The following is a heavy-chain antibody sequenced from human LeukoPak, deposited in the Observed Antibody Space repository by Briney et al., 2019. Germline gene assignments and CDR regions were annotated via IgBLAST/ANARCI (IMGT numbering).Heavy chain of an antibody. Sequence: GRSLRLSCAGSGFIFNNYAMHWVRQPPGKGLEWVSGISWNSGSIDYADSVKGRFTISRDNSKNTLFLQMNSLRAEDTAVYYCAKDFEGRLQPLDYWGQGTLVTVSS. CDR2: ISWNSGSI. J-gene: IGHJ4*02. CDR1: GFIFNNYA. CDR3: AKDFEGRLQPLDY. V-gene: IGHV3-9*01. D-gene: IGHD5-24*01.